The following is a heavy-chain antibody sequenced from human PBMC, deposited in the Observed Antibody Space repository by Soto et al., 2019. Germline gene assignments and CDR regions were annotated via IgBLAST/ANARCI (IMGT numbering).Heavy chain of an antibody. CDR2: IYPGDSDT. J-gene: IGHJ3*02. Sequence: GESLKISCQGSGYSFTSYWIGWVRQMPGKGLEWMGIIYPGDSDTRYSPSFQGQVTISADKSISTAYLQWSSLKASDTAMYYCARLPYYYDSSGYYGAFDIWGQGTMVTVSS. V-gene: IGHV5-51*01. CDR1: GYSFTSYW. CDR3: ARLPYYYDSSGYYGAFDI. D-gene: IGHD3-22*01.